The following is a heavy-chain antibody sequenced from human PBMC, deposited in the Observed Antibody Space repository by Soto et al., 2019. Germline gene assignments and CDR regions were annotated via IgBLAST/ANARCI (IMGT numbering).Heavy chain of an antibody. Sequence: QVQLVQSGAEVKKPGSSVKVSCKASGGTFSSYAISWVRQAPGQGLEWMGGIIPIVGTANYAQKFQGRVTITADESTYTVYMELLSLRSEDTAVYYCARHPGGRGYYYGMDVWGQGTTVTVSS. D-gene: IGHD2-15*01. J-gene: IGHJ6*02. V-gene: IGHV1-69*12. CDR3: ARHPGGRGYYYGMDV. CDR1: GGTFSSYA. CDR2: IIPIVGTA.